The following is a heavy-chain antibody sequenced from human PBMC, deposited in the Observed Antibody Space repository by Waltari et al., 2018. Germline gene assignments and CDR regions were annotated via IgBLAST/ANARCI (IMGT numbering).Heavy chain of an antibody. CDR2: ISSGGNYI. Sequence: EVQLVESGGGLVKPGESLRLSCAASGFPFRSLSMNWVRQAPGKGLDWVSSISSGGNYIYYADSVKGRFTISRDNAKSSLFLQMDSLRVEDTAVYYCGRGDVSVAGINDDWGQGVLVTVSS. V-gene: IGHV3-21*04. J-gene: IGHJ4*02. CDR1: GFPFRSLS. CDR3: GRGDVSVAGINDD. D-gene: IGHD6-19*01.